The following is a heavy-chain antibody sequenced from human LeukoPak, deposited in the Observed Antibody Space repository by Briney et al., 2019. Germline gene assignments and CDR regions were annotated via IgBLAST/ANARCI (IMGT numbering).Heavy chain of an antibody. J-gene: IGHJ6*03. D-gene: IGHD2-2*01. V-gene: IGHV3-21*01. CDR2: ISSSSSYI. CDR3: AREEDCSSTSCYEARYMDV. CDR1: GFTFSSYS. Sequence: GGSLRLSCAASGFTFSSYSMNWVRQAPGKGLEWVSSISSSSSYIYYADSVKGRFTISIDNAKNSLYLQMNSLRAEDTGVYYCAREEDCSSTSCYEARYMDVWGKGTTVTVSS.